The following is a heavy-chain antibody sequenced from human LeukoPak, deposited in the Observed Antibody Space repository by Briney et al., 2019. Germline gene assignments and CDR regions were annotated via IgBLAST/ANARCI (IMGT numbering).Heavy chain of an antibody. V-gene: IGHV1-2*02. Sequence: EASVKVSCKASGYTFTGHYMHWVRQAPGQGLEWMGLINPNSGGTNYAQKFQGRVTMTRDTSISTAYMELSRLRSDDTAVYYCARLGGARGSYWGQGTLVTVSS. CDR2: INPNSGGT. J-gene: IGHJ4*02. CDR1: GYTFTGHY. D-gene: IGHD3-16*01. CDR3: ARLGGARGSY.